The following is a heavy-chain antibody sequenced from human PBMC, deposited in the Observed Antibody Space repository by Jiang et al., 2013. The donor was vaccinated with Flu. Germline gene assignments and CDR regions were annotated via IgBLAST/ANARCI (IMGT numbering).Heavy chain of an antibody. J-gene: IGHJ4*02. D-gene: IGHD3-9*01. CDR1: GGSISSSSYY. CDR2: IYYSGST. Sequence: GSGLVKPSETLSLTCTVSGGSISSSSYYWGWIRQPPGKGLEWIGSIYYSGSTYYNPSLKSRVTISVDTSKNQFSLKLSSVTAADTAVYYCARLPDYDILTGYYSARGYYFDYWGQGPWSPSPQ. CDR3: ARLPDYDILTGYYSARGYYFDY. V-gene: IGHV4-39*01.